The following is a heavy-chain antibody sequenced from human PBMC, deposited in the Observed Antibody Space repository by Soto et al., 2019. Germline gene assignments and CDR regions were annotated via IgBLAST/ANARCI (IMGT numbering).Heavy chain of an antibody. CDR2: IYWNDDK. D-gene: IGHD2-2*01. CDR3: VYRRKFQLLSGEGVGADDS. CDR1: GFSLSTSGVG. V-gene: IGHV2-5*01. J-gene: IGHJ4*02. Sequence: GSGPTLVNPTQTLTPTCTFSGFSLSTSGVGVGWIRQPPGKALEWLTLIYWNDDKRYSPSLKSRLTITKDASKNQVVLKMTNMDPVDTATYYCVYRRKFQLLSGEGVGADDSWGQGTLVTVSS.